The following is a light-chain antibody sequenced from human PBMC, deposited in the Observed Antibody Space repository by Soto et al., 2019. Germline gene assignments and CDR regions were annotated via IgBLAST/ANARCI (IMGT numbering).Light chain of an antibody. J-gene: IGKJ4*01. CDR2: DAS. CDR1: QSISNW. Sequence: DIQMTQSPSTLSASVGDRVTITCRANQSISNWLAWYQQRPGKAPNLLIYDASSLQSGVPSRFSGSGYGREFTLTISNLQPDDFATYYCQQYNSSPRTFGGGTKVEIK. V-gene: IGKV1-5*01. CDR3: QQYNSSPRT.